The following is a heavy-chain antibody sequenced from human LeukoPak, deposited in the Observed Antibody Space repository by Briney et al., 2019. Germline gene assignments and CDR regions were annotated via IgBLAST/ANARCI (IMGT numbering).Heavy chain of an antibody. CDR3: ARHLTFYYDGSGYSTHYFDY. V-gene: IGHV4-39*01. CDR1: GGSISRSSYY. CDR2: IYYSGST. J-gene: IGHJ4*02. Sequence: PSETLSLTCTVSGGSISRSSYYWGWLRQPPGKGLEWIGSIYYSGSTYYNPSLKSRVTISVDTSKNQLSLKLSSVTAADTAVYYCARHLTFYYDGSGYSTHYFDYWGQGTLVTVSS. D-gene: IGHD3-22*01.